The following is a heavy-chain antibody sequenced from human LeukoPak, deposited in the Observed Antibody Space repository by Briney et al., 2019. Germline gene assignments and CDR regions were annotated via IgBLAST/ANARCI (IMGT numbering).Heavy chain of an antibody. D-gene: IGHD1-26*01. CDR2: MHYSVNT. CDR1: LDSINISDYY. V-gene: IGHV4-39*01. Sequence: KPSETLSLTCTLSLDSINISDYYCGWIRQPPGGGLEWIGCMHYSVNTYYNPSLRSQVTISVDTSGNQFSLKLRCLTAGDTSVYDCARRGTIDSGRTWKWGEGPLVTVSS. CDR3: ARRGTIDSGRTWK. J-gene: IGHJ4*02.